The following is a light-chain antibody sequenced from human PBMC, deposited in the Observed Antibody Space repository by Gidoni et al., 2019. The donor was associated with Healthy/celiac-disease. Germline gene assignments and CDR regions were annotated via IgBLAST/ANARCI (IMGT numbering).Light chain of an antibody. CDR3: QQSYSTPSCT. Sequence: DIQMTQSPSSLPASVGDRVTITCRASQSISSYLNWYQQKPGKAPKLLIYAASSLQSGVPSRFSGSGSGTDFTLTISSLQPEDFATYYCQQSYSTPSCTFGQGTKLEIK. V-gene: IGKV1-39*01. J-gene: IGKJ2*02. CDR2: AAS. CDR1: QSISSY.